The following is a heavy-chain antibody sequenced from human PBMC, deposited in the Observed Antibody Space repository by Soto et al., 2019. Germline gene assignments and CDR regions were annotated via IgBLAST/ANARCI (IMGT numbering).Heavy chain of an antibody. J-gene: IGHJ4*02. Sequence: QVQLQESGPGLVKPSQTLSLTCTVSGGSISSGGYSWSWIRQHPGQGLEWIGYIYYSGSTYYNPSLKSRVTISVDTSKNQFSLKLSSVTAADTAVYYCARSGYSYGPNPLLYWGQGTLVTVSS. V-gene: IGHV4-31*03. CDR3: ARSGYSYGPNPLLY. D-gene: IGHD5-18*01. CDR1: GGSISSGGYS. CDR2: IYYSGST.